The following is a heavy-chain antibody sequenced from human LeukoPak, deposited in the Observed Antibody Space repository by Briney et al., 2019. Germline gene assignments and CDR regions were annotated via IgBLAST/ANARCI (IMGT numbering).Heavy chain of an antibody. CDR3: ARSARLRYFDY. CDR2: IYPGDSDT. J-gene: IGHJ4*02. V-gene: IGHV5-51*01. CDR1: GYSFTNNW. D-gene: IGHD3-9*01. Sequence: GESLQISCKGSGYSFTNNWIGWVRQMPGKGLEWMGIIYPGDSDTRYSPSFQGQITISADKSISTAYLQWSSLKASDTAMYYCARSARLRYFDYWGQGTLVTVSS.